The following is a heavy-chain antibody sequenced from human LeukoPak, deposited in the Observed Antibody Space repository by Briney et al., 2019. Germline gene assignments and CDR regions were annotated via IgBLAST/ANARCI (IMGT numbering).Heavy chain of an antibody. V-gene: IGHV1-69*13. D-gene: IGHD3-3*01. J-gene: IGHJ5*02. CDR3: ARDLDSITIFGVVTNWFDP. CDR1: GGTFSSYA. Sequence: SVKVSCKASGGTFSSYAISWVRQAPGQGLEWMGGIIPIFGTANYAQKFQGRVTITADESTSTAYMELSSLRSEDTAVYYCARDLDSITIFGVVTNWFDPWGQGTLVTVSS. CDR2: IIPIFGTA.